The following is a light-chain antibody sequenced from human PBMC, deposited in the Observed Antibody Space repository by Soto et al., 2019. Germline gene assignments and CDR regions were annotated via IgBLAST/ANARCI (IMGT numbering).Light chain of an antibody. Sequence: EIVLTQSPGTLSLSPGERATLSCRASESVSSSYLAWYQQKPGQAPRLLIYGASSRANGIPDRFSGSESGTDFTLTISRLEPEDFAVYYCHQYGSSPLTFGGGTKVDIK. CDR2: GAS. J-gene: IGKJ4*01. CDR1: ESVSSSY. CDR3: HQYGSSPLT. V-gene: IGKV3-20*01.